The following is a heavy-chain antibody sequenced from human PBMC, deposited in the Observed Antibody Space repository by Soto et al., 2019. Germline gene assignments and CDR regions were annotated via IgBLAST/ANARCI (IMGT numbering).Heavy chain of an antibody. CDR1: NSSLGAFH. J-gene: IGHJ3*01. Sequence: QVHLEQWGAGLLKPSETLSLTCAIYNSSLGAFHWTWIRQPPGKGLEWIGELIHGGSTNYNPSLKSRVTFSLDTSKSQFSLHVMSVTAADTAVYYCARSPLSYDYVRQTWREVGDSFDVWGRGTSGTGSS. CDR3: ARSPLSYDYVRQTWREVGDSFDV. D-gene: IGHD3-10*02. CDR2: LIHGGST. V-gene: IGHV4-34*02.